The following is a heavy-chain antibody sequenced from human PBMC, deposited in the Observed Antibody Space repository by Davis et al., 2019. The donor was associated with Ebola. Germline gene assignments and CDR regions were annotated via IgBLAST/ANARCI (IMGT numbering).Heavy chain of an antibody. V-gene: IGHV3-23*01. CDR1: GFTFSNYG. J-gene: IGHJ3*01. CDR3: AKDTSNVWFDV. Sequence: GESLKISCAGSGFTFSNYGMNWVRQAPGKGLEWVSGISDSGGNTHYADSVKGRFTISRDSSKNTLYLQMNSLRAEDTAVYYCAKDTSNVWFDVWGQGTMVTVSS. D-gene: IGHD6-19*01. CDR2: ISDSGGNT.